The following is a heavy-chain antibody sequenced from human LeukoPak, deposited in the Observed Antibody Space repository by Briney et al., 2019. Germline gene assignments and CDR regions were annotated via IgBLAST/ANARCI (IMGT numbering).Heavy chain of an antibody. CDR2: IKQDESEK. CDR1: GFTLSRYW. J-gene: IGHJ4*02. V-gene: IGHV3-7*01. D-gene: IGHD3-22*01. Sequence: AGGSLRLSCAASGFTLSRYWMSWVRQAPGEGPEWVANIKQDESEKDYADSVRGRFTISRDNAKNSLYLQMNSLRAEDTAVYYCARLTLTYYYDSSGYYADYWGQGTLVTVSS. CDR3: ARLTLTYYYDSSGYYADY.